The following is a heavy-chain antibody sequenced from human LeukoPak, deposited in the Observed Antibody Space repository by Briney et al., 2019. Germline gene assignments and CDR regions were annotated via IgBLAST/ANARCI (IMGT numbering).Heavy chain of an antibody. CDR2: INPSSGST. V-gene: IGHV1-46*01. D-gene: IGHD3-22*01. CDR3: ARDTSPVYSNDSSAPLDSFTI. Sequence: GASVKISCKASRFAFTSYYMHWVRQAPGQGLEWMGIINPSSGSTSNAQKFQGRVTVTSDTSTTTVYMELSSLRSEDVAAADSARDTSPVYSNDSSAPLDSFTISSQGTLVTVSS. J-gene: IGHJ3*02. CDR1: RFAFTSYY.